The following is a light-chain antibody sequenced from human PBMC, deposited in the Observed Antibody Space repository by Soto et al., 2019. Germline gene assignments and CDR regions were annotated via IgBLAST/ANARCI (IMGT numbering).Light chain of an antibody. V-gene: IGKV1D-12*01. CDR2: AAS. J-gene: IGKJ3*01. CDR1: QSIASW. CDR3: QQANSFPFT. Sequence: DIQMTQSPSPVSASVGDRVTITCRASQSIASWLAWYQQKPGEAPKLLIFAASSSQRGVPPRFSGSGSGTDFTLTISNLQPEDFATYYCQQANSFPFTFGPGTKVDI.